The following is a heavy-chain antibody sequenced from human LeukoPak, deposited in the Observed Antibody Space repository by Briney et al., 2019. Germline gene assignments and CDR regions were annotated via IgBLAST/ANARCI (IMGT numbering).Heavy chain of an antibody. V-gene: IGHV3-23*01. CDR1: GLSFSNYA. Sequence: GGSLRLSCAASGLSFSNYAMSWVRQAPGKGLEWVSTISNRAGSTYYADSVKDRFTISRDNSKNTLYLLMNSLRAEDTAVYYCAKALLYCGVDCSVNVGDYWGQGTLVTVSS. D-gene: IGHD2-21*02. J-gene: IGHJ4*02. CDR2: ISNRAGST. CDR3: AKALLYCGVDCSVNVGDY.